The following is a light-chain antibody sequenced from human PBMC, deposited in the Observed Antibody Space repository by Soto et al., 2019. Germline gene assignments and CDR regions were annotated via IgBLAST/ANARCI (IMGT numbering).Light chain of an antibody. CDR1: QSVSRF. V-gene: IGKV3-15*01. Sequence: EIVMTQSPATLSVSPGERVTLSFRASQSVSRFLAWYQQKPGQAPRLLIYGASTRATGIPARFSGSGSGTEFTLTISSLEPEDFAVYYCQQRSNWPITFGQGTRLEIK. CDR3: QQRSNWPIT. CDR2: GAS. J-gene: IGKJ5*01.